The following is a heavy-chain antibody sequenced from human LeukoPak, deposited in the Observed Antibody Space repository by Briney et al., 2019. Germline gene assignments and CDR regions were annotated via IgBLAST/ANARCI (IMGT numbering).Heavy chain of an antibody. CDR3: AKEASYDSRAAFES. V-gene: IGHV3-23*01. J-gene: IGHJ4*02. Sequence: GGSLRLSCAASGFTFSNYAMNWVRQSPGKGLEWFSGVTGSGGRTFYADSVKGRFIISRDNSKNTVYLQMNSLRAEDTAIYYCAKEASYDSRAAFESWGQGTLVTGSS. CDR1: GFTFSNYA. D-gene: IGHD3-22*01. CDR2: VTGSGGRT.